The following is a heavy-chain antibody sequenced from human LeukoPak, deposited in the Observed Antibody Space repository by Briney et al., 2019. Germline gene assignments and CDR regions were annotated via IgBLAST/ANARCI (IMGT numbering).Heavy chain of an antibody. CDR2: ISYDGSNK. V-gene: IGHV3-30*03. D-gene: IGHD3-3*01. CDR3: TTESGPFDY. Sequence: AGGSLRLSCAASGFTFSAYGMHWVRQAPGKGLEWVAIISYDGSNKYYPDSVKGRFTISRDDSKNTLYLQMNSLKTEDTAVYYCTTESGPFDYWGQGTLVTVSS. J-gene: IGHJ4*02. CDR1: GFTFSAYG.